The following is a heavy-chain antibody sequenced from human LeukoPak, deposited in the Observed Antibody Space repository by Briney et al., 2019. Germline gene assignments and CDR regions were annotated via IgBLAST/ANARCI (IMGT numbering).Heavy chain of an antibody. D-gene: IGHD6-13*01. Sequence: ASVKVSCKASGYTFTGYYMHWVRQAPGQGLEWMGWINPNSGDTNYSQKFQGRVSMTRDTSINTAYMELSSLRSEDTAVYYCASEGRYSSSSVSYYYYMDVWGKGTTVTVSS. V-gene: IGHV1-2*02. CDR3: ASEGRYSSSSVSYYYYMDV. CDR2: INPNSGDT. CDR1: GYTFTGYY. J-gene: IGHJ6*03.